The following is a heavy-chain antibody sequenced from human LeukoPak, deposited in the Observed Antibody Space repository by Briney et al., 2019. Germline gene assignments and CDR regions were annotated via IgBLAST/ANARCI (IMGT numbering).Heavy chain of an antibody. Sequence: SETLSLTCAVYGGSFSGYYWSWIRQPPGKGLEWIGEINSSGSINYNPSLKSRVTISVDMSKNQFSLKLSSVTAADTAVYYCARGAHSGYPNNWFNPWGQGTLVTVSS. CDR2: INSSGSI. CDR3: ARGAHSGYPNNWFNP. D-gene: IGHD3-22*01. J-gene: IGHJ5*02. CDR1: GGSFSGYY. V-gene: IGHV4-34*01.